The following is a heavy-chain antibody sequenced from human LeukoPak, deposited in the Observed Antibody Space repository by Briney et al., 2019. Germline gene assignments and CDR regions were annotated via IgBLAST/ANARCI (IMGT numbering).Heavy chain of an antibody. CDR2: IMQDGSER. D-gene: IGHD5-18*01. Sequence: EPGGSLRLSCAASGFTFSSNWMSWVRQAPGKGLEWVANIMQDGSERNYVDSVKGRFTISRDNAKNSLYLQMNSLRAEDTAVYYCARDHTAMVNWGQGTLVTVSS. CDR1: GFTFSSNW. V-gene: IGHV3-7*01. CDR3: ARDHTAMVN. J-gene: IGHJ4*02.